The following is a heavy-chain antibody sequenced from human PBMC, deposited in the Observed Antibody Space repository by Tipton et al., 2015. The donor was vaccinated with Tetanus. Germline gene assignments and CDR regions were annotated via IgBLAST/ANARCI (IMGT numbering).Heavy chain of an antibody. Sequence: GLVKPSETLSLTCAVSGVSMRSSTYFWGRIRQPPGKGLEWIGHIFYTGSSHYNPSFESRVTISVDTSKNHFSLNLASVTAADTAVYFCARANFDSSKKGPFDSWGQGIPVIVSA. CDR3: ARANFDSSKKGPFDS. D-gene: IGHD3-3*01. J-gene: IGHJ4*02. CDR1: GVSMRSSTYF. V-gene: IGHV4-39*02. CDR2: IFYTGSS.